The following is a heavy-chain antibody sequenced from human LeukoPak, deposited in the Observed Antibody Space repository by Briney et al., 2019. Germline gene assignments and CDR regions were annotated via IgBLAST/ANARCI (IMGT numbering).Heavy chain of an antibody. V-gene: IGHV4-59*01. CDR2: IYYSGST. CDR3: AIWRGLGYCSSTSCFRFDP. CDR1: GGSISSYY. D-gene: IGHD2-2*01. Sequence: SETLSLTXTVSGGSISSYYWSWIRQPPGKGLEWIGYIYYSGSTNYNPSLKSRATISVDTSKNQFSLKLSSVTAADTAVYYCAIWRGLGYCSSTSCFRFDPWGQGTLVTVSS. J-gene: IGHJ5*02.